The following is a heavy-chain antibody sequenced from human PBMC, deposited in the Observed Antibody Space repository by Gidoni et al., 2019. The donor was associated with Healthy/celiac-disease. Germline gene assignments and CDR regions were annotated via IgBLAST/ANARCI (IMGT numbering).Heavy chain of an antibody. Sequence: QVPLVESGGGVVQAGRSLRLSCAASGFTFSSYGMHWVRQAPGKGLEWVAVISYDGSNKYYADSVKGRFTISRDNSKNTLYLQMNSLRAEDTAVYYCARDPATDSSGYYYVTFDYWGQGTLVTVSS. J-gene: IGHJ4*02. CDR1: GFTFSSYG. D-gene: IGHD3-22*01. CDR3: ARDPATDSSGYYYVTFDY. CDR2: ISYDGSNK. V-gene: IGHV3-30*03.